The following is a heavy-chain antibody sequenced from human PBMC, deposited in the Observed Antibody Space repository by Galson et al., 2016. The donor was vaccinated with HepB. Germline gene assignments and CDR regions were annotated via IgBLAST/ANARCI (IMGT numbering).Heavy chain of an antibody. D-gene: IGHD1-26*01. Sequence: SLRLSCAASGFTFSSYSMNWVRQAPGKGLEWVSGISSSSDNKVYAESVKGRFTISRDNAKNSLYLQMNSLRAEDTAVYYCARDPSGSLDYWGQGNLVTVSS. CDR3: ARDPSGSLDY. J-gene: IGHJ4*02. V-gene: IGHV3-21*01. CDR1: GFTFSSYS. CDR2: ISSSSDNK.